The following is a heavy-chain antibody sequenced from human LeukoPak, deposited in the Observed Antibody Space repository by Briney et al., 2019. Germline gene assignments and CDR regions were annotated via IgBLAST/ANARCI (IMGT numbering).Heavy chain of an antibody. J-gene: IGHJ6*03. CDR2: INPSGGST. Sequence: ASVKVSCKASGGTFSSYAISWVRQAPGQGLEWMGIINPSGGSTSYAQKFQGRVTMTRDMSTSTVYMELSRLRSEDTAVYYCARDGRYNWNDGSPRPGVYYYYYMDVWGKGTTVTVSS. V-gene: IGHV1-46*01. D-gene: IGHD1-1*01. CDR3: ARDGRYNWNDGSPRPGVYYYYYMDV. CDR1: GGTFSSYA.